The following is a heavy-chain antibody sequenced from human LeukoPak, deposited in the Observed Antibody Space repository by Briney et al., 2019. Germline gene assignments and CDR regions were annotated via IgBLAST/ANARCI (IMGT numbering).Heavy chain of an antibody. CDR3: ARGWHDSNYYMGV. CDR2: ISSSSSYI. V-gene: IGHV3-21*01. D-gene: IGHD3-22*01. J-gene: IGHJ6*03. Sequence: EGSLRLSCAASGFTFSSYSTNWVRQAPGKGLEWISSISSSSSYIYYADSVKGRFTISRDNAKNSLYLQMNSLRSEDTAVYYCARGWHDSNYYMGVWGKGTTVTVSS. CDR1: GFTFSSYS.